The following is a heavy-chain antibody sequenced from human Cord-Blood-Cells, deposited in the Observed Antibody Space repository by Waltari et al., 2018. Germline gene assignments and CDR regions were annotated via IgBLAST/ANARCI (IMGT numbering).Heavy chain of an antibody. V-gene: IGHV4-34*01. J-gene: IGHJ4*02. CDR2: INHRGST. D-gene: IGHD2-2*01. CDR3: ARGGCSSTSCYYFDY. CDR1: GGSFSGYY. Sequence: QVQLQQWGAGLLKTSETLSLTCAAYGGSFSGYYWSWIRQPPGKELEWIGEINHRGSTNYNPSLKSRVTISVDTSKNQFSLKLSSVTAADTAVYYCARGGCSSTSCYYFDYWGQGTLVTVSS.